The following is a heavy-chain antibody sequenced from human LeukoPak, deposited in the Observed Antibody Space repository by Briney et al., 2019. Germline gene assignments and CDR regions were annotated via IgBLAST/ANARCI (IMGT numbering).Heavy chain of an antibody. V-gene: IGHV3-7*01. J-gene: IGHJ4*02. D-gene: IGHD1-26*01. CDR1: GFTLSNYW. CDR3: ARDLFSGSYQEDF. Sequence: GGSLRLSCAASGFTLSNYWMSWVRQAPGKGLEWVANIKYDGSGKYYADSVKGRFTISRDDAKNSLYLEMNRLRVEDTAVYYCARDLFSGSYQEDFWGQGTLVTVSS. CDR2: IKYDGSGK.